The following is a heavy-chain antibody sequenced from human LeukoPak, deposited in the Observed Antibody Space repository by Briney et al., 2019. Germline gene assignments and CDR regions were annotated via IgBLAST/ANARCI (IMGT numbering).Heavy chain of an antibody. J-gene: IGHJ6*01. CDR1: EFTFSDFY. D-gene: IGHD6-13*01. Sequence: GGSLRLSCAAPEFTFSDFYMRWTRQAPGKGLEWISYISSTGNTIYYADSVKGRFTISRDNAKSSLYLQMDSLRAEDTAVYYCARGDGSFYYGMDVWGQGTTVTVSS. CDR2: ISSTGNTI. V-gene: IGHV3-11*01. CDR3: ARGDGSFYYGMDV.